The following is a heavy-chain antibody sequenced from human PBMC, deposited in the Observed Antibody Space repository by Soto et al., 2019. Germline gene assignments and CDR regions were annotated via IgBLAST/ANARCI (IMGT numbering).Heavy chain of an antibody. J-gene: IGHJ6*02. V-gene: IGHV3-30*18. D-gene: IGHD3-3*01. CDR2: ISDDGSNK. CDR1: GFTFSNYG. Sequence: GGSLRLSCAASGFTFSNYGMHWVRQAPGKGLEWVAFISDDGSNKYYADSMKGRFTMSRDNSKSTLYLQMNSLRVEYTAVYYFTKRRNVLRFLEWSSGMEVWGQGTTVTVSS. CDR3: TKRRNVLRFLEWSSGMEV.